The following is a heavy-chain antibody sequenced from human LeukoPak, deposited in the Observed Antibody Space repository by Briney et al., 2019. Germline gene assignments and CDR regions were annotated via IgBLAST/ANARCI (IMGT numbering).Heavy chain of an antibody. CDR2: ISSSSSYI. D-gene: IGHD6-13*01. CDR3: ARDWDSSSWSFYYYYGMDV. CDR1: GFTFSSYS. J-gene: IGHJ6*04. V-gene: IGHV3-21*01. Sequence: GGSPRLSCAASGFTFSSYSMNWVRQAPGKGLEWVSSISSSSSYIYYADSVKGRFTISRDNAKNSLYLQMNSLRAEDTAVYYCARDWDSSSWSFYYYYGMDVWGKGTTVTVSS.